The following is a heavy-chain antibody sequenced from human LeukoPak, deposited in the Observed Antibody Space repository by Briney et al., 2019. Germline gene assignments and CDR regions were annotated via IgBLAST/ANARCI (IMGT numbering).Heavy chain of an antibody. Sequence: GRSLRLSCAASGFTFSSYGMHWIRQAPGKGLEWVAYISTSGSSIYYADSVKGRFTISRDNSKNSLYLQMNSLRAEDTALYYCARSGDYGESFDSWGQGTLVTVSS. V-gene: IGHV3-48*04. J-gene: IGHJ4*02. CDR3: ARSGDYGESFDS. CDR1: GFTFSSYG. D-gene: IGHD4-17*01. CDR2: ISTSGSSI.